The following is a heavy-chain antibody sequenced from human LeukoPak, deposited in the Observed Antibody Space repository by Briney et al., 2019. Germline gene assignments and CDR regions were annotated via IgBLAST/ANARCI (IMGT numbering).Heavy chain of an antibody. Sequence: SETLSLTCTVSGDSISSYYWSWIRQPPGKGLEWIGYIYDSGSTNYNPSLKSRVTISVDTSKNQFSLKLSSVTAADTAVYYCARSFYDTSGTDAFDIWGQGTMVTVSS. J-gene: IGHJ3*02. D-gene: IGHD3-22*01. CDR1: GDSISSYY. CDR3: ARSFYDTSGTDAFDI. CDR2: IYDSGST. V-gene: IGHV4-59*01.